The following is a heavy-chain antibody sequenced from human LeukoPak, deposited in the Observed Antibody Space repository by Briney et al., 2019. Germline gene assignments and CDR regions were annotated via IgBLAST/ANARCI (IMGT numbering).Heavy chain of an antibody. CDR1: GNYW. V-gene: IGHV3-74*01. CDR3: AAQPCSGGVCYLDY. D-gene: IGHD2-8*02. J-gene: IGHJ4*02. CDR2: INSDGSWT. Sequence: PGGSLRLSCAASGNYWMHWVRQAPGKGLVWVSHINSDGSWTSYADSVKGRFTVSRDNSKNTLYLQMNSLRAEDSAVYYCAAQPCSGGVCYLDYWGQGTLVTVSS.